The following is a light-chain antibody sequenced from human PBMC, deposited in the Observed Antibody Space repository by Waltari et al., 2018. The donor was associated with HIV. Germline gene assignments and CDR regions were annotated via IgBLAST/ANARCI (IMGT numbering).Light chain of an antibody. J-gene: IGLJ2*01. CDR2: EVS. Sequence: QSALTQPASVSGSPGQSITISCTGTSSDVGNHNYVSWYPQHPDNVPKLIIYEVSTRPSGVSTRFSGSKAGNTASLTISGLQAEDEANYYCSSYSSTTTVGLFGGGTKLTVL. CDR1: SSDVGNHNY. CDR3: SSYSSTTTVGL. V-gene: IGLV2-14*01.